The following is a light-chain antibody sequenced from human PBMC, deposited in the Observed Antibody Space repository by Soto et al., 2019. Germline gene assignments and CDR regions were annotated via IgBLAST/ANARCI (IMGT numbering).Light chain of an antibody. V-gene: IGKV1-12*01. J-gene: IGKJ5*01. Sequence: DIQMTQSPSSVSASVGDRVTITCRASQDIGSWLAWYQQKPGKAPKLLIYAASSLPSGVPSGFSGGGSGTDFTLTISSLQPEDFATYYCQQANSFPITFGQGTRLEIK. CDR1: QDIGSW. CDR3: QQANSFPIT. CDR2: AAS.